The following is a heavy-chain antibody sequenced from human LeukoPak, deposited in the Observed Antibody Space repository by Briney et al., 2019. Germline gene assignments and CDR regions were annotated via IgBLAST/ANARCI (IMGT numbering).Heavy chain of an antibody. D-gene: IGHD2-2*01. J-gene: IGHJ2*01. V-gene: IGHV3-30*02. CDR2: IRYDGSNE. CDR3: AKDGDIVVEGVHRYWYFDL. CDR1: GFTFSSYG. Sequence: PGGSLRLSCAASGFTFSSYGMHWVRQAPGKGLEWVAFIRYDGSNEYYADFVKGRFTISRDNSKNTLYLQMNSLRAEDTAVYYCAKDGDIVVEGVHRYWYFDLWGRGTLVTVSS.